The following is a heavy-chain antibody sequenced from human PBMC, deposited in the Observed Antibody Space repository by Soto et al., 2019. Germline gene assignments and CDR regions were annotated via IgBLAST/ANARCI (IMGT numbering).Heavy chain of an antibody. V-gene: IGHV1-69*01. CDR3: ARGGVDVVATSAFYY. Sequence: QVQLVQSGAEVKKPGSSVKVSCKASGATYSTSAISWVRQAPGQGLEWMGGLNPILGTPDYAHKFQGRVTITADESTSTVYMELGSMRSEDTALYFCARGGVDVVATSAFYYWGQGTLVTVSS. J-gene: IGHJ4*02. CDR1: GATYSTSA. CDR2: LNPILGTP. D-gene: IGHD5-12*01.